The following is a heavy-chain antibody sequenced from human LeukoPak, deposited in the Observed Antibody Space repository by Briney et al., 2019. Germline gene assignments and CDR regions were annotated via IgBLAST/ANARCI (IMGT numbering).Heavy chain of an antibody. D-gene: IGHD3-22*01. CDR2: INHSGST. Sequence: SETLSLTCAVYGGSFSGYYWSWIRQPPGKGLEWIGEINHSGSTNYNPSLKSRATISVDTSKNQFSLKLSSVTAADTAVYYCARDSITMIVVVTPDAFDIWGQGTMVTVSS. J-gene: IGHJ3*02. V-gene: IGHV4-34*01. CDR1: GGSFSGYY. CDR3: ARDSITMIVVVTPDAFDI.